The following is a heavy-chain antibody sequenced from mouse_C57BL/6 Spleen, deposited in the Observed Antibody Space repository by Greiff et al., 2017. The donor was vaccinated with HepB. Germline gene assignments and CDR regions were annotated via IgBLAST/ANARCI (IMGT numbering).Heavy chain of an antibody. Sequence: VQLQQSGPVLVKPGASVKMSCKASGYTFTDYYMNWVKQSHGKSLEWIGVINPYNGGTSYNQKFKGKATLTVDKSSSTAYMELNSLTSEDSAVYYCAKPDYPWYFDVWGTGTTVTVSS. CDR2: INPYNGGT. CDR1: GYTFTDYY. D-gene: IGHD2-4*01. V-gene: IGHV1-19*01. CDR3: AKPDYPWYFDV. J-gene: IGHJ1*03.